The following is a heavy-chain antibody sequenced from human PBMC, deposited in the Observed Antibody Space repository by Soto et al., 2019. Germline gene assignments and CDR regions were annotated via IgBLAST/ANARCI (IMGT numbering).Heavy chain of an antibody. V-gene: IGHV1-18*01. CDR3: ARDSTYGSGSYYHYYYYGMDV. CDR1: GYTFTSYG. Sequence: ASVKVSCKASGYTFTSYGISWVRQAPGQGLEWMGWISAYNGNTNYAQKLQGRVTMTTDTSTSTAYTELRSLRSDDTAVYYCARDSTYGSGSYYHYYYYGMDVWGQGTTVTVSS. J-gene: IGHJ6*02. CDR2: ISAYNGNT. D-gene: IGHD3-10*01.